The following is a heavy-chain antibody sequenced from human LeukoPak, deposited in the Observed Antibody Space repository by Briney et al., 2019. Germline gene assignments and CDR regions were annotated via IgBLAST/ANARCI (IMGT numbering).Heavy chain of an antibody. CDR1: GGSFSGYY. CDR3: AGDFHY. Sequence: SETLSLTCAVYGGSFSGYYWSWIRQPPGKGLEWIGEINHSGSTNYNPSLKSRVTISVDTSKNQFSLKLSSVTAADTAVYYCAGDFHYWGQGTLVTVSS. J-gene: IGHJ4*02. V-gene: IGHV4-34*01. CDR2: INHSGST.